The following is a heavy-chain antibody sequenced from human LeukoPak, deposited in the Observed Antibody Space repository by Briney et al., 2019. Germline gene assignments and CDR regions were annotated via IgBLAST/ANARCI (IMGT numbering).Heavy chain of an antibody. J-gene: IGHJ4*02. V-gene: IGHV3-9*01. Sequence: GGSLRLSCAASEFTFDDYAMHWVRQAPGKGLEWVSGISWNSGSIGYADSVKGRFTISRDNAKNSLYLQMNSLRAEDTALYYCAKDRTLGGYSGYDPHYFDYWGQGTLVTVSS. CDR2: ISWNSGSI. CDR1: EFTFDDYA. D-gene: IGHD5-12*01. CDR3: AKDRTLGGYSGYDPHYFDY.